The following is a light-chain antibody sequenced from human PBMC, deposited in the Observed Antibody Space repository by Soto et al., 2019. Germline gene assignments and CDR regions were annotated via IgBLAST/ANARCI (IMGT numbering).Light chain of an antibody. CDR1: NIGSKS. Sequence: SSELTQPPSVSVAPGKTARITCGGNNIGSKSVHWYQQKPGQAPVLVIYYDSDRPSGIPERFSGSNSGNTATLTISRVEAGDEADYYCQVWDSSSDHVVFGGGTKPTVL. CDR2: YDS. J-gene: IGLJ2*01. CDR3: QVWDSSSDHVV. V-gene: IGLV3-21*04.